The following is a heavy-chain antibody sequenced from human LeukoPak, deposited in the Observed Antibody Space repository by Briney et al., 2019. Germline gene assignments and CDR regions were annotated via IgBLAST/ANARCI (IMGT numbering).Heavy chain of an antibody. D-gene: IGHD6-13*01. V-gene: IGHV1-18*01. CDR2: ISAYNGNT. J-gene: IGHJ4*02. Sequence: EXXXXISAYNGNTDYAQKLQGRVTMTTDTSTSTAYMELRSLRSDDTAVYYCARDSRAAAGKRPFDYWGQGTLVTVSS. CDR3: ARDSRAAAGKRPFDY.